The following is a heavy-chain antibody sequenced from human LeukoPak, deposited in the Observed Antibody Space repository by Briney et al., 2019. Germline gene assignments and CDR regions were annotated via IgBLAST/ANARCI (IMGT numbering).Heavy chain of an antibody. V-gene: IGHV4-34*01. J-gene: IGHJ5*02. Sequence: KPSETLSLTCAVYGGSFSAYYWSWIRQPPGKGLEWVGEINDSGRPNYSPSLKSRVAISIDMSKNEFSLRLSSVTAADAAMYYCASLRYDSSAYDHPLPHHWGQGTPVTVSS. CDR2: INDSGRP. D-gene: IGHD3-22*01. CDR3: ASLRYDSSAYDHPLPHH. CDR1: GGSFSAYY.